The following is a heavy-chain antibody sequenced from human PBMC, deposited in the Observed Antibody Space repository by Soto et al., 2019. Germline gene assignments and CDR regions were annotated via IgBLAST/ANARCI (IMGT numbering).Heavy chain of an antibody. CDR3: ARNTFDSSSWYLIDY. Sequence: SGPTLLNPTQTLTLTCTFSGFSLSTSGMCVSWIRQPPGKALEWLARIDWDDDKYYSTSLKTRLTISKDTSKNQVVLTMTNMDPVDTATYYCARNTFDSSSWYLIDYWGQGTLVTVS. V-gene: IGHV2-70*11. CDR1: GFSLSTSGMC. CDR2: IDWDDDK. J-gene: IGHJ4*02. D-gene: IGHD6-13*01.